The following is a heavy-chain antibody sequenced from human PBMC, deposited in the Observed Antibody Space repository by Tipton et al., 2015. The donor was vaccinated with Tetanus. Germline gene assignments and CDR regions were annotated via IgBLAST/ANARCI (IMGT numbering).Heavy chain of an antibody. CDR2: INPSGGST. D-gene: IGHD1-26*01. CDR3: VRHIVGAVPKGYNWFAP. J-gene: IGHJ5*02. CDR1: GYIFASYY. V-gene: IGHV1-46*01. Sequence: QLVQSGAEVKKPGASVQISCKASGYIFASYYMHWVRQAPGQGLEWMGVINPSGGSTTYAEKFQGRVTITADELATTAYMELRGLTSEDTATYYCVRHIVGAVPKGYNWFAPWGQGTLVTVSP.